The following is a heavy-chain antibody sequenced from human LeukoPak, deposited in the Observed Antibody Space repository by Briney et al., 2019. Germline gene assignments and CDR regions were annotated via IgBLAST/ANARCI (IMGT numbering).Heavy chain of an antibody. J-gene: IGHJ4*02. Sequence: SVKVSCKASGGTFSSYAISWVRQAPGQGLEWRGGIIPIFGTANYAQKFQGRVTITADKSTSTAYMELRSLRSDDTAIYYCARDLGRLRDTLGYYTWGQGTLVTVSS. CDR1: GGTFSSYA. D-gene: IGHD3-3*01. V-gene: IGHV1-69*06. CDR3: ARDLGRLRDTLGYYT. CDR2: IIPIFGTA.